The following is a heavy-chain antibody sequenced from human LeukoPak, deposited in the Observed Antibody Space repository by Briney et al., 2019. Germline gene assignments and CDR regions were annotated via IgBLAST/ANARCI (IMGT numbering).Heavy chain of an antibody. V-gene: IGHV3-23*01. CDR2: ITGSGSIT. CDR3: AKMQGYSDY. Sequence: GLEWVSAITGSGSITYYSDSVKGRFTISRDNSKNTVYLQLNSLRVEDTAVYYCAKMQGYSDYWGQGTLVTVSS. J-gene: IGHJ4*02.